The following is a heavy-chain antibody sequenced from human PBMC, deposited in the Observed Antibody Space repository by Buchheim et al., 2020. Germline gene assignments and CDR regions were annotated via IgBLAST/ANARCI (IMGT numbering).Heavy chain of an antibody. V-gene: IGHV3-7*01. D-gene: IGHD5-18*01. J-gene: IGHJ6*02. CDR3: ARAVVDTAMGDWGYYGMDV. Sequence: EVQLVESGGGLVQPGGSLRLSCAASGFTFSSYWMSWVRQAPGKGLEWVANIKQDGSEKYYVDSVKGRFTISRDNAKNSLYLQMNSLRAEDTAVYYCARAVVDTAMGDWGYYGMDVWGQGTT. CDR1: GFTFSSYW. CDR2: IKQDGSEK.